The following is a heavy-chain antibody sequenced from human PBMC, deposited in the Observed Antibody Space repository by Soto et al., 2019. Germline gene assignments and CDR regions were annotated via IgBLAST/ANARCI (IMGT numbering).Heavy chain of an antibody. V-gene: IGHV3-15*01. CDR1: GLTFINAW. CDR3: AVNDYLDY. CDR2: IKRISDGGTT. Sequence: GGSMRLSCSASGLTFINAWMIWVRQATGKGLEWGGRIKRISDGGTTDYAAPVKGRFTISRDDSANTLYLQMNSLKTEDTAVYFCAVNDYLDYWGQGALVTVSS. J-gene: IGHJ4*02.